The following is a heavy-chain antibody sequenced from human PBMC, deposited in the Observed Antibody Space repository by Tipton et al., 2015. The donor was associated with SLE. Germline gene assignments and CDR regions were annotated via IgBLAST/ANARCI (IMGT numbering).Heavy chain of an antibody. D-gene: IGHD1-14*01. CDR1: GGSFSGYY. J-gene: IGHJ2*01. CDR3: ARNNTDYWYFDL. V-gene: IGHV3-23*01. Sequence: LSLTCAVYGGSFSGYYWSWVRQAPGKGLEWVSAISGSGGSTYYADSVKGRFTISRDNSKNTLYLQMNSLRAEDTAVYYCARNNTDYWYFDLWGRGTLVTVSS. CDR2: ISGSGGST.